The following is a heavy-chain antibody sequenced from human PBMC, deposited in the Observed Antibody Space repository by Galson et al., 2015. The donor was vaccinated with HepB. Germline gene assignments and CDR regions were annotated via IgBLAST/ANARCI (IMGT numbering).Heavy chain of an antibody. V-gene: IGHV2-5*01. CDR2: IFWNDDK. D-gene: IGHD5-18*01. CDR3: ARHFLNTSMGTYDY. J-gene: IGHJ4*02. Sequence: ALVKPTQTLTLACTFSGFSLSSSGVGVGWIRQPPGKALEWLALIFWNDDKRYSRSLKKRLTITKDSSKNQVVLTMTNMDPVDTAIYYCARHFLNTSMGTYDYWGQGTPVTVSS. CDR1: GFSLSSSGVG.